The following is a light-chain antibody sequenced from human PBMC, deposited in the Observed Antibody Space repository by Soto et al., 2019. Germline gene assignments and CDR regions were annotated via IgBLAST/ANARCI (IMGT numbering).Light chain of an antibody. V-gene: IGKV3-20*01. Sequence: IVLTQSPGTLSLSPGERATLSCRASQSVSSSYLAWYQQKPGQAPRLLIYGASSRATGIPDRFRGSGAGTDFPLTISRLEPEDFAVYYCQQYGSWTFGQGTKVDIK. CDR3: QQYGSWT. CDR1: QSVSSSY. CDR2: GAS. J-gene: IGKJ1*01.